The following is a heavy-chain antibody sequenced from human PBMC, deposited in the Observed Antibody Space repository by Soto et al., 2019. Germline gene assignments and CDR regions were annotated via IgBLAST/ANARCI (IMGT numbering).Heavy chain of an antibody. CDR2: ISSGSSYI. Sequence: GGSLRLSCASSGFTFSSFTMNWVRQAPGKGLEWVSSISSGSSYIYYADSVKGRFTISRDNAKNSLYLQMNTLRAEDTAVYYCARGPTSGTYVYWGQGTLVTVSS. CDR3: ARGPTSGTYVY. CDR1: GFTFSSFT. J-gene: IGHJ4*02. V-gene: IGHV3-21*06. D-gene: IGHD1-26*01.